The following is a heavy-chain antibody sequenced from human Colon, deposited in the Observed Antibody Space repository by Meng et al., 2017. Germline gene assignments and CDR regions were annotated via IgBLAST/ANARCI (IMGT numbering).Heavy chain of an antibody. CDR3: ARISERMYRTGDP. D-gene: IGHD3/OR15-3a*01. J-gene: IGHJ5*02. CDR1: GYTFANYD. V-gene: IGHV1-8*01. CDR2: MNPKSGDT. Sequence: QVQRVQSGAEVKKPGASVKVSCKTSGYTFANYDIKWVRQATGQGLEWMGWMNPKSGDTGYAQRFQGRITMTWDTSISTAYLELSSLTYEDTAIYYCARISERMYRTGDPWGQGTLVTVSS.